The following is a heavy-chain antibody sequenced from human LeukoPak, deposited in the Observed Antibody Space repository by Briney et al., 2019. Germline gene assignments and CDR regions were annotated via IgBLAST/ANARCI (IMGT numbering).Heavy chain of an antibody. D-gene: IGHD4-17*01. Sequence: GASVKVSCKAAGGTFSSYAISWVRQGPGQGLEWMGRIIPILGIANYAQKFQGRVTITADKSTSTAYMELSSLRSEDTAVYYCARSGYGDYTLFDYWGQGTLVTVSS. V-gene: IGHV1-69*04. J-gene: IGHJ4*02. CDR3: ARSGYGDYTLFDY. CDR1: GGTFSSYA. CDR2: IIPILGIA.